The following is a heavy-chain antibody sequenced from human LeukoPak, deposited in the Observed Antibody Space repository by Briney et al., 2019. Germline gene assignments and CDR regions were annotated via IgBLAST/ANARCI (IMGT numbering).Heavy chain of an antibody. V-gene: IGHV4-34*01. CDR1: AGSFSGYH. Sequence: SETLSLTCAVHAGSFSGYHWNRIRQSPGQGREWIGEINDRGHTNYNPSLESRVTISVDTSKKQFSLKLNSVTAADTAVYYCARDPTTVVTTPYYFDFWGQGTLVTVSS. CDR3: ARDPTTVVTTPYYFDF. D-gene: IGHD4-23*01. CDR2: INDRGHT. J-gene: IGHJ4*02.